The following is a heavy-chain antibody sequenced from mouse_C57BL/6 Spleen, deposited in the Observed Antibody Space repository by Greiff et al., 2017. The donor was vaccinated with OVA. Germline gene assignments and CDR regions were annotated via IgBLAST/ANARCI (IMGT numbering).Heavy chain of an antibody. CDR1: GYSITSGYY. CDR3: ARGLYDYDGYYAMDY. V-gene: IGHV3-6*01. CDR2: ISYDGSN. D-gene: IGHD2-4*01. Sequence: DVKLQESGPGLVKPSQSLSLTCSVTGYSITSGYYWNWIRQFPGNKLEWMGYISYDGSNNYNPSLKNRISITRDTSKNQFFLKLNSVTTEDTATYYCARGLYDYDGYYAMDYWGQGTSVTVSS. J-gene: IGHJ4*01.